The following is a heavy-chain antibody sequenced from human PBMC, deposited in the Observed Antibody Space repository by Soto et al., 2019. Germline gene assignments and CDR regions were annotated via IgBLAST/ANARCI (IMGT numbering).Heavy chain of an antibody. CDR1: GHSFVTHW. J-gene: IGHJ4*02. V-gene: IGHV5-51*01. Sequence: EVLLAQSGAEVKKPGDSLQISCKGSGHSFVTHWIGWVRQMPGKGLEWMGIIYPGDSETKYSPSFQGQVTISADKSISTAYLQWSSLKASDTALYYCVSTINGYFEYWGQGTLVTASS. CDR3: VSTINGYFEY. D-gene: IGHD3-9*01. CDR2: IYPGDSET.